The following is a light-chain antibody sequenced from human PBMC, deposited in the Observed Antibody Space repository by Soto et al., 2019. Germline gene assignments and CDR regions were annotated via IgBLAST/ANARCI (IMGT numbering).Light chain of an antibody. CDR1: QGIRND. V-gene: IGKV1-6*01. Sequence: IQMTQSPSSLSASVGDRVTITCRASQGIRNDLDWYQQKPGKAPKLLIYAASSLQSGVPSRFSGSGSGTDFTLTISSLQPDDFATYYCLQHYNYPYTFGQGTKLEIK. J-gene: IGKJ2*01. CDR2: AAS. CDR3: LQHYNYPYT.